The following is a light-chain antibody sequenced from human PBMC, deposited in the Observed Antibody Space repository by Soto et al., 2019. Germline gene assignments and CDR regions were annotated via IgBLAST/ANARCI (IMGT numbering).Light chain of an antibody. Sequence: QSVLTQPDSVSGSPLQSITISCTGTTSDVAGYNYVSCYQPHPGKLPKLLLNEASNRPSGGSNRFSGSKSGNPTYLTTAALQEEHEADYYCLSKTTSITYVFGPCIQVTV. CDR2: EAS. V-gene: IGLV2-14*01. J-gene: IGLJ1*01. CDR3: LSKTTSITYV. CDR1: TSDVAGYNY.